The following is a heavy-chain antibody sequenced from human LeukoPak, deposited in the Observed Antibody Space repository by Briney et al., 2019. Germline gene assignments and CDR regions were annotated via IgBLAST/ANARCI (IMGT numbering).Heavy chain of an antibody. D-gene: IGHD1-26*01. Sequence: PSETLSLTCTVSGGSISSYWSWIRQPPGKGLEWIGEINHSGSTNYNPSLKSRVTISVDTSKNQFSLKVNSVTAADTAVYYCARHSGGTYYVNFDPWGQGTLVTVSS. V-gene: IGHV4-34*01. CDR2: INHSGST. CDR1: GGSISSY. J-gene: IGHJ5*02. CDR3: ARHSGGTYYVNFDP.